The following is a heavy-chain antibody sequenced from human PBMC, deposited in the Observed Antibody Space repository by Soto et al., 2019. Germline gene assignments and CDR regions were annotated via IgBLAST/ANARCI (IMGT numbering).Heavy chain of an antibody. J-gene: IGHJ4*02. D-gene: IGHD3-22*01. CDR2: IYYSGST. CDR3: ARGPAPYYYDSSGQIYFDY. V-gene: IGHV4-59*01. Sequence: SETLSLTCTVSGGSISSYYWSWIRQPPGKGLEWIGYIYYSGSTNYNPSLKSRVTISVDTSKNQFSLKLSSVTAADTAVYYCARGPAPYYYDSSGQIYFDYWGQGTLVTVSS. CDR1: GGSISSYY.